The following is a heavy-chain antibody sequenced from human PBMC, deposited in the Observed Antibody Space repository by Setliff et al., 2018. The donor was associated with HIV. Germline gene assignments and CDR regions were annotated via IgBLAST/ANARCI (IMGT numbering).Heavy chain of an antibody. CDR1: GFTFSNHG. V-gene: IGHV3-23*01. D-gene: IGHD2-15*01. J-gene: IGHJ6*03. CDR2: ISGSGVNT. CDR3: ARQAGCSGGRCQFPSHYYYYMDV. Sequence: GESLKISCAASGFTFSNHGMSWVRQAPGKGLEWVSSISGSGVNTYFAYSVRGRFTFARDNSKNTLYLQMNSLRAEDTAVYYCARQAGCSGGRCQFPSHYYYYMDVWGKGTTVTVFS.